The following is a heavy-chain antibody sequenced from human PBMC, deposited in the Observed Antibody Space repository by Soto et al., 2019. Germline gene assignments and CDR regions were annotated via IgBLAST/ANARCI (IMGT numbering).Heavy chain of an antibody. Sequence: QVQLQESGPGLVKPSQTLSLTCTVSGGSISSGDYYWSWIRQPPGKGLEWIGYIYYSGSTYYNPSLKSRVTISVDTCKNQCSLKLSSVTAADTAVYYCARRPQDCSGGRCYLYFHHWGQGTLVTVSS. CDR3: ARRPQDCSGGRCYLYFHH. J-gene: IGHJ1*01. CDR1: GGSISSGDYY. CDR2: IYYSGST. D-gene: IGHD2-15*01. V-gene: IGHV4-30-4*01.